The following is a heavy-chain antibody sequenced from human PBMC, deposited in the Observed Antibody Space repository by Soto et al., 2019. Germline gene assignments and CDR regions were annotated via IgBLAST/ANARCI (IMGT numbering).Heavy chain of an antibody. CDR1: GYTLTELS. J-gene: IGHJ1*01. CDR2: FDPEDGET. Sequence: EASVKVSCKVSGYTLTELSMHWVRQAPGKGLEWMGGFDPEDGETIYAQKFQGRVTMTEDTSTDTAYMELSSLRSEDTAVYYCATGYCSGGSCYSSSLEYFQHWGQGTLVTVSS. V-gene: IGHV1-24*01. CDR3: ATGYCSGGSCYSSSLEYFQH. D-gene: IGHD2-15*01.